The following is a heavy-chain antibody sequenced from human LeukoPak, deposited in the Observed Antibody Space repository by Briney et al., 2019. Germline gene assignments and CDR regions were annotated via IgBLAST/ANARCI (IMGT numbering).Heavy chain of an antibody. Sequence: PSETLSLTCTVSGGSISGYYWNWIRQPPGRGLEWVGYIYYSGSTKYNPSLKSRVTISADTSKNQFSLKLRSVTAADTAVYYCARGWGDHDYWGQGTLVTVSS. CDR1: GGSISGYY. J-gene: IGHJ4*02. CDR3: ARGWGDHDY. CDR2: IYYSGST. D-gene: IGHD3-10*01. V-gene: IGHV4-59*01.